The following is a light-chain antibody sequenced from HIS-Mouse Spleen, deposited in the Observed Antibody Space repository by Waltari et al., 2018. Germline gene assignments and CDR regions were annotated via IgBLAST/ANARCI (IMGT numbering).Light chain of an antibody. CDR3: CSYAGSYTWV. J-gene: IGLJ3*02. CDR1: SSYVGGYHY. CDR2: DVS. Sequence: QSALTQPRSVSGSPGQSVTISCTGTSSYVGGYHYFSWYQQHPGKAPKLMIYDVSKRPSGVPDRFSGSKSGNTASLTISGLQAEDEADYYCCSYAGSYTWVFGGGTKLTVL. V-gene: IGLV2-11*01.